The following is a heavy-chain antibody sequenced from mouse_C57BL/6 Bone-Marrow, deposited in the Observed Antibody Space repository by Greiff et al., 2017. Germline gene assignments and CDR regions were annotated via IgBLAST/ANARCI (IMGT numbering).Heavy chain of an antibody. Sequence: QVQLQQPGAELVKPGASVKLSCKASGYTFTSYWMHWVKQRPGRGLEWIGRIDPNSGGTKYNEKFKSKATLTVDKTSSTAYMQLRSLTSEDSAVSYGARSRWLPSRGAYWGQGTLVTVSA. D-gene: IGHD2-3*01. CDR3: ARSRWLPSRGAY. J-gene: IGHJ3*01. CDR1: GYTFTSYW. V-gene: IGHV1-72*01. CDR2: IDPNSGGT.